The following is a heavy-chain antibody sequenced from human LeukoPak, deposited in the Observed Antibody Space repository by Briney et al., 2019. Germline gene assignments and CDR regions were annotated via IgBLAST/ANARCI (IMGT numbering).Heavy chain of an antibody. D-gene: IGHD3-10*01. V-gene: IGHV1-18*01. CDR3: ARWRPPYGSGGYYNGDFDY. Sequence: ASVKVSCKASGYTFTSYGISWVRQAPGQGLEWMGWISAYNGNTNYAQKLQGRVTMTTDTSTSTAYMELRSLRSDDTAVYYCARWRPPYGSGGYYNGDFDYWGQGTLVTVSS. J-gene: IGHJ4*02. CDR1: GYTFTSYG. CDR2: ISAYNGNT.